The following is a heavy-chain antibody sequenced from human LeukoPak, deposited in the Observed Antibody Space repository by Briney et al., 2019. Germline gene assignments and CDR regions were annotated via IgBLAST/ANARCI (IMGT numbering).Heavy chain of an antibody. Sequence: PGGSLRLSCAASGFTFSSYSMNWVRHAPEKGLEWVSYISSSSSTIYYADSVKGRFTISRDNAKNSLYLQMNSLRAEDTAVYYCARKLGYCSGGSWYTDFDYWGQGNLVTVSS. V-gene: IGHV3-48*01. CDR3: ARKLGYCSGGSWYTDFDY. J-gene: IGHJ4*02. CDR2: ISSSSSTI. CDR1: GFTFSSYS. D-gene: IGHD2-15*01.